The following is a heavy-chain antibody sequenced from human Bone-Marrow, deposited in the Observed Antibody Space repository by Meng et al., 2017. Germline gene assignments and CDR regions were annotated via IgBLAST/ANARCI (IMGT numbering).Heavy chain of an antibody. CDR2: INAGNGNT. CDR1: GYTFTSYA. J-gene: IGHJ6*02. CDR3: ARGGDDYDTLYYYCGMDV. V-gene: IGHV1-3*01. D-gene: IGHD3-22*01. Sequence: ASVKVSCKASGYTFTSYAMHWVRQAPGQRLEWMGWINAGNGNTKYSQKFQGRVTITRDTSASTAYMELSSLRSEDTAVYYCARGGDDYDTLYYYCGMDVWGQGTTVTVSS.